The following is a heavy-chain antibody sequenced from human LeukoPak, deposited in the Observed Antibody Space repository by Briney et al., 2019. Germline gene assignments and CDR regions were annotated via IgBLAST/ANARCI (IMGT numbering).Heavy chain of an antibody. CDR3: ARTLRPNYYYYMDV. V-gene: IGHV3-74*01. CDR2: INSDGSST. Sequence: GGSLRLSCAASGFTFSSYCMHWVRQAPGKGLVWVSLINSDGSSTNYADSVKGRFTIYRKNATNTMYLQMTSLRAEDTAVYYCARTLRPNYYYYMDVWGKGTPVTVSS. J-gene: IGHJ6*03. CDR1: GFTFSSYC.